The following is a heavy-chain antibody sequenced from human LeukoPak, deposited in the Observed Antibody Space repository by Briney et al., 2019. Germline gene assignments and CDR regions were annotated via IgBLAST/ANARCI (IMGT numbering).Heavy chain of an antibody. V-gene: IGHV3-21*06. CDR3: ATRLTADSYEASDI. D-gene: IGHD6-13*01. J-gene: IGHJ3*02. CDR1: GFTFSRFS. Sequence: GGSLRLSCAGSGFTFSRFSMIWVRQAPGKGLEWVASISSGSHHKYHADSLKGRFTTSRDNDKNSLFLQMNSLRAEDTALYYCATRLTADSYEASDIWGQGTMVTVSS. CDR2: ISSGSHHK.